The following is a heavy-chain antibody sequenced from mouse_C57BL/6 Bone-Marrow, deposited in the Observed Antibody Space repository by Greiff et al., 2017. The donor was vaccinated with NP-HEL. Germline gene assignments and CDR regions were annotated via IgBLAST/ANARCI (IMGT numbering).Heavy chain of an antibody. CDR1: GYSITSDY. D-gene: IGHD2-2*01. J-gene: IGHJ4*01. CDR2: ISYSGST. CDR3: ARSPLWLRRNYYAMDY. Sequence: EVQVVESGPGLAKPSQTLSLTCSVAGYSITSDYWNWIRKFPGNKLEYMGYISYSGSTYYNPSPKSRISITRDTSKNQYYVQLNSVTTGDTATYYCARSPLWLRRNYYAMDYWGQGTSVTVSS. V-gene: IGHV3-8*01.